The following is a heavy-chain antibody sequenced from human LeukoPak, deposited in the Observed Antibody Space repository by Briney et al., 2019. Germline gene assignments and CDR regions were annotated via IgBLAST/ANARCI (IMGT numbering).Heavy chain of an antibody. CDR1: GFTFSSYG. D-gene: IGHD3-16*02. V-gene: IGHV3-23*01. CDR2: IGGRDGST. Sequence: GGSLRLSCAASGFTFSSYGMSWVRQAPGKGLEWVSAIGGRDGSTYYADSVKGRFTISRDNSKNTLYLQMNSLRAEDTAVYYCAKKGPIDDYVWGSYLDYWGQGTLVTVSS. CDR3: AKKGPIDDYVWGSYLDY. J-gene: IGHJ4*02.